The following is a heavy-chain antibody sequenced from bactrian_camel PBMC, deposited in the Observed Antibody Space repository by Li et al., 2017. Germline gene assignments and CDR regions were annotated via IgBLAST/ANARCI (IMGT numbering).Heavy chain of an antibody. V-gene: IGHV3S53*01. J-gene: IGHJ6*01. D-gene: IGHD2*01. Sequence: QLVESGGGLVQAGGSLRLSCVLSGITSSVNSMGWYRQAPGKEREGVATIYTRSGSGRTEYVDSVKGRFTISQDNAKNTVYLQMNNLEPEDSAMYYCAAERGFYSGGFWLRSDFGYWGQGTQVTVS. CDR2: IYTRSGSGRT. CDR1: GITSSVNS. CDR3: AAERGFYSGGFWLRSDFGY.